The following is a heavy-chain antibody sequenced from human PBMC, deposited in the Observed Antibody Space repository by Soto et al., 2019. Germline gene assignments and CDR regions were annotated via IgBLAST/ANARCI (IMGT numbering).Heavy chain of an antibody. D-gene: IGHD2-15*01. CDR3: ARDITPYCSGGSCYSDAFDI. V-gene: IGHV4-59*01. CDR2: IYYSGST. J-gene: IGHJ3*02. CDR1: GGSISSYY. Sequence: KASETLSLTCTVSGGSISSYYWSWIRQPPGKGLEWIGYIYYSGSTNYNPSLKSRVTISVDTSKNQFSLKLSSVTAADTAVYYCARDITPYCSGGSCYSDAFDIWGQGTMVTVSS.